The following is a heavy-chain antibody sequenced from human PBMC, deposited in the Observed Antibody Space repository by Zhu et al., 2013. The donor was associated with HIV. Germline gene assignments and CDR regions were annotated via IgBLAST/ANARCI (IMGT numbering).Heavy chain of an antibody. D-gene: IGHD2-15*01. CDR2: MNPKSGNT. J-gene: IGHJ4*02. V-gene: IGHV1-8*01. CDR3: ARGGYCSGGSCYSDN. Sequence: VRKPGASVRVSCKPSGYRFTSYDINWVRQATGQGLEWMGWMNPKSGNTGHAQKFQGRINLTRNTSISTAYMELSSLRSEDTAVYYCARGGYCSGGSCYSDNWGQGTLVPVSA. CDR1: GYRFTSYD.